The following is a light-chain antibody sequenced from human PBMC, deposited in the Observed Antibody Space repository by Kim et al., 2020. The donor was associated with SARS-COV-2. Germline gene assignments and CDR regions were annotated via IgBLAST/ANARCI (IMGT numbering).Light chain of an antibody. J-gene: IGLJ2*01. CDR2: DKN. CDR3: NRRESGVNHVI. V-gene: IGLV3-19*01. CDR1: SLRSYY. Sequence: SSELTQDPAVSVALGQTVRITCQGDSLRSYYETWYQQQPGQAPVLVIYDKNNRPSGIPARFSGSYSGKTSFMIITGDQAGDDADYYCNRRESGVNHVIFG.